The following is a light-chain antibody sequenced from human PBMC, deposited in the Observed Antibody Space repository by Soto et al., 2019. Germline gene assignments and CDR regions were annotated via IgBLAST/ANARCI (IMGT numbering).Light chain of an antibody. CDR3: SSYTSSSGGV. V-gene: IGLV2-14*01. CDR1: GSDVGGYNY. Sequence: QSALTQPASVSGSPGQSITISCTGTGSDVGGYNYVSWYQQHPGKAPKLMIYDVSNRPSGVSNRFSGSKSGNTASLTISGLQAEDEADYYCSSYTSSSGGVFGGGTQLTVL. J-gene: IGLJ2*01. CDR2: DVS.